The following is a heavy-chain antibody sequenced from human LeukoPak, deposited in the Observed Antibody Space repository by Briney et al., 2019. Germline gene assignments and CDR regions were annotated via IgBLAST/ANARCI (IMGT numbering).Heavy chain of an antibody. V-gene: IGHV3-7*01. Sequence: GGSLRLSCAASGFTFSSYWMSWVRQAPGKGLEWVANIKQDGSEKYYVDSVKGRFTISRDNAKNSLYLQMNSLRAEDTAVYYCARDYNDFWSVRPNDAFDIWGQGTMVTVSS. CDR1: GFTFSSYW. D-gene: IGHD3-3*01. CDR3: ARDYNDFWSVRPNDAFDI. CDR2: IKQDGSEK. J-gene: IGHJ3*02.